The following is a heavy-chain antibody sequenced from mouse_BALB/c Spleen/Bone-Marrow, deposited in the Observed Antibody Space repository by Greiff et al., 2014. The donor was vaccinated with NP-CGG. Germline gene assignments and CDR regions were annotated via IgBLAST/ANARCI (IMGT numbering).Heavy chain of an antibody. Sequence: QVQLKESGAELAKPGASVKMSCKASGYTFTSYWMHWVKKRPGQGLEWIGYINPSTGYTEYNQKFKDKATLTADKPSSTAYMQLSSLTSEDSAVYYCATGYYFDYWGQGTTLTVSS. D-gene: IGHD4-1*01. CDR1: GYTFTSYW. J-gene: IGHJ2*01. CDR3: ATGYYFDY. CDR2: INPSTGYT. V-gene: IGHV1-7*01.